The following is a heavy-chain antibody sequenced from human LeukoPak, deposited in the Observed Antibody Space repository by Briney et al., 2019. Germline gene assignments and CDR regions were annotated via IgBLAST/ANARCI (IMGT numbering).Heavy chain of an antibody. J-gene: IGHJ4*02. CDR3: TTEWGYHNY. CDR1: GFTFSNAW. Sequence: GGSLRLSCAASGFTFSNAWMSWVRQAPGKGLEWVGHVKSKTDGGTTDYAAPVKGRFTISRDDSKNTLYLQVNSFKTEDTAVYYCTTEWGYHNYWGQGTLVTVSS. CDR2: VKSKTDGGTT. D-gene: IGHD5-12*01. V-gene: IGHV3-15*01.